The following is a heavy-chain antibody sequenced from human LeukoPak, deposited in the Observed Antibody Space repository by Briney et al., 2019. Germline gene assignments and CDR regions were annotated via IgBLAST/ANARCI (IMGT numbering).Heavy chain of an antibody. V-gene: IGHV3-33*01. D-gene: IGHD6-13*01. CDR3: ARDCDTNSRYSWFDP. J-gene: IGHJ5*02. CDR2: IWSDGIKT. Sequence: GRSLRLYCAASGFTFSSFGIHWVRQAPGKGLEWVAVIWSDGIKTYYGDSVKGRFTISRDTSRDTVYLQMNSLRAEDTAVYYCARDCDTNSRYSWFDPWGQGTLVTVSS. CDR1: GFTFSSFG.